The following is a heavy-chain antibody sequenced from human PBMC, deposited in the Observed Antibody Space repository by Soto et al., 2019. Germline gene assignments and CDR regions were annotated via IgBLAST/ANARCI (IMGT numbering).Heavy chain of an antibody. CDR1: GYTFTSYG. Sequence: ASVKVSCKASGYTFTSYGISWVRQAPGQGLEWMGWISAYNGNTNYAQKLQGRVTMTTDTSTSTAYIELRSLRSDDTAVYYCARVQYQLLWDGYWGQGTLVTVSS. J-gene: IGHJ4*02. CDR2: ISAYNGNT. CDR3: ARVQYQLLWDGY. D-gene: IGHD2-2*01. V-gene: IGHV1-18*01.